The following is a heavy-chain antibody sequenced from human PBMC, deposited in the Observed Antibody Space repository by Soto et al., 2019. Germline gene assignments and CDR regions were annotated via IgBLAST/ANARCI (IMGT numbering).Heavy chain of an antibody. CDR3: ARDQEWDYGDFAYGMDV. J-gene: IGHJ6*02. CDR2: IYYSGST. CDR1: GGSISSYY. Sequence: SETLSLTCTVSGGSISSYYWSWIRQPPGKGLEWIGYIYYSGSTNYNPSLESRVTISVDTSKNQFSLKLSFVTAADTAVYYCARDQEWDYGDFAYGMDVWGQGTTVTVSS. V-gene: IGHV4-59*01. D-gene: IGHD4-17*01.